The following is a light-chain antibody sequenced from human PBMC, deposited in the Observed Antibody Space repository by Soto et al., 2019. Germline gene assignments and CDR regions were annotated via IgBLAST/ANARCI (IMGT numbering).Light chain of an antibody. J-gene: IGLJ2*01. V-gene: IGLV2-14*03. CDR2: DVS. Sequence: QSVLTQPASVSGSPGQSITISCTGTSSDIGSFNFVSWYQQHPGKAPRLIIYDVSNRPSGVSNRFSGSKSGNTASLTISGLQAEDEADYYCSSYTSTVTRIFVGGTKLTVL. CDR1: SSDIGSFNF. CDR3: SSYTSTVTRI.